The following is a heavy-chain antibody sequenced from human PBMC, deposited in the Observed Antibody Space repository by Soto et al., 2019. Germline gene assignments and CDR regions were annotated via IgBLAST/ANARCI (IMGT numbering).Heavy chain of an antibody. Sequence: QVQLVQSGAEVKNPGTSVKVSCKASGYTFTSAGISWVRQAPGQGLEWMGWISAYNGNTKYTQKLQGRVTMTTDTSTSTAYMELRSLTSDDTAVYYCARDLDGSGSYYTDHWGQGTLVTVSA. CDR2: ISAYNGNT. J-gene: IGHJ4*02. V-gene: IGHV1-18*01. CDR1: GYTFTSAG. D-gene: IGHD3-10*01. CDR3: ARDLDGSGSYYTDH.